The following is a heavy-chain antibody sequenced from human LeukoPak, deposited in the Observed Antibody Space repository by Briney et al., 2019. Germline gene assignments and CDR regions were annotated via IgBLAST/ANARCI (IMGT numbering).Heavy chain of an antibody. V-gene: IGHV4-4*07. CDR1: GGSISSYY. CDR2: IYTSGST. J-gene: IGHJ5*02. CDR3: ARDPMSYCSSTSCPLGFDP. D-gene: IGHD2-2*01. Sequence: PSETLFLTCTVSGGSISSYYWSWIRQPAGKGLEWIGRIYTSGSTNYNPSLKSRVTMSVDTSKNQFSLKLSSVTAADTAVYYCARDPMSYCSSTSCPLGFDPWGQGTLVTVSS.